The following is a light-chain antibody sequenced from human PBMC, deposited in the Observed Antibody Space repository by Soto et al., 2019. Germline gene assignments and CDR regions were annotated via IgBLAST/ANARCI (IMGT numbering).Light chain of an antibody. V-gene: IGKV1-6*01. CDR2: AAS. Sequence: AIQMTQSPSSLSASVGDRVTISCRASQDIRNDLGWFQQKPGKAPKLLIYAASDLESGVPSRFSGSGSGTDFTLTISSLQPEDFASYYCLQDYNYPRTFGQGTKVDIK. J-gene: IGKJ1*01. CDR1: QDIRND. CDR3: LQDYNYPRT.